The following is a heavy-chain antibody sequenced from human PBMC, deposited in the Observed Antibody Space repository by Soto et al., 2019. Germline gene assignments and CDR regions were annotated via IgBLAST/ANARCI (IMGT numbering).Heavy chain of an antibody. V-gene: IGHV4-59*01. D-gene: IGHD5-12*01. Sequence: SETLSLTCTVSGGSISSYYWSWIRQPPGKGLEWIGYIYYSGITNYNPSLKSRVTISVDTSKNQFSLKLSSVTAADTAVYYCATTGGLQSDFDYWGQGTLVTVSS. CDR1: GGSISSYY. CDR2: IYYSGIT. J-gene: IGHJ4*02. CDR3: ATTGGLQSDFDY.